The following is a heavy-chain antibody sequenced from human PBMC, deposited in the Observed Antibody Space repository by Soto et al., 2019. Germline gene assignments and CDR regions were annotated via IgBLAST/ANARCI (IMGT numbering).Heavy chain of an antibody. V-gene: IGHV3-30*19. J-gene: IGHJ1*01. D-gene: IGHD3-16*01. CDR2: TSYDGSDK. Sequence: QVQLVESGGGVVQPGTSLRVSCVGSGFTFRSYVIHWVRQAPGKGLEWVALTSYDGSDKYYADSVRGRFTISRDNSRNTVDLQMDSLRLEDTALCYCARWGTTGGLDVWGQGTLVSVSS. CDR3: ARWGTTGGLDV. CDR1: GFTFRSYV.